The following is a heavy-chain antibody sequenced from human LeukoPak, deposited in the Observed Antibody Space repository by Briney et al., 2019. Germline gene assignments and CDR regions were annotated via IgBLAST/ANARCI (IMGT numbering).Heavy chain of an antibody. D-gene: IGHD3-10*01. J-gene: IGHJ4*02. V-gene: IGHV3-9*01. CDR2: ISWNSGST. CDR3: VSDTYYGSGSHHPRRFDY. Sequence: GGSLRLSCGASGFTFDEYAMHWVRQVPGKGLEWVSGISWNSGSTDYADSVKGRFTISRDNAKNSLYLQMDSLRVEDTALYYCVSDTYYGSGSHHPRRFDYWGQGTLVTVSS. CDR1: GFTFDEYA.